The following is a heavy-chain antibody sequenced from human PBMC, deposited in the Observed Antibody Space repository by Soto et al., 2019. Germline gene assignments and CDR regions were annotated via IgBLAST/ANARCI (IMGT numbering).Heavy chain of an antibody. CDR3: AKERWQQLAFDS. CDR2: VSGSGGST. D-gene: IGHD6-13*01. CDR1: GFTFSNYA. Sequence: EVQLLESGGDLVQPGGSLRLSCAASGFTFSNYAMNWVRQAPGKGLEWVSTVSGSGGSTYYADSVKGRFTISRDNSKNTLYLQMNSLRAEDTAVYYCAKERWQQLAFDSWGQGTLVTVSS. J-gene: IGHJ4*02. V-gene: IGHV3-23*01.